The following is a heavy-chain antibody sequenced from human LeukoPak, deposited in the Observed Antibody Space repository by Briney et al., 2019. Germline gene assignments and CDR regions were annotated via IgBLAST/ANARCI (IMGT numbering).Heavy chain of an antibody. CDR2: IYWDNNN. CDR1: GFSLTTRGVG. D-gene: IGHD4-17*01. Sequence: ESGPTLVNPTQTLTLTCTFSGFSLTTRGVGVGWIRQPPGKVLEWLALIYWDNNNLYSPSLRSRLTIAKDTSKNQVVLTMTNMDPVDTATYSCAHYGDYRFLYYFDHWGQGTLVTVSS. V-gene: IGHV2-5*02. CDR3: AHYGDYRFLYYFDH. J-gene: IGHJ4*02.